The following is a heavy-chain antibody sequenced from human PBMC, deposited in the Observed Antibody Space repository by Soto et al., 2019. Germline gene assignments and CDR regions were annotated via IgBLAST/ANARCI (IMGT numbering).Heavy chain of an antibody. Sequence: ASVKVSCKASGYTFTGYYIHWVRQAPGQGLEWMGWIDPNSGGTNYAQKFQGRVTMTRDTSISTAYMELSRLRSDDTAVYYCARDNSSSVDYWGQGTLVTVSS. V-gene: IGHV1-2*02. CDR2: IDPNSGGT. CDR1: GYTFTGYY. D-gene: IGHD6-6*01. J-gene: IGHJ4*02. CDR3: ARDNSSSVDY.